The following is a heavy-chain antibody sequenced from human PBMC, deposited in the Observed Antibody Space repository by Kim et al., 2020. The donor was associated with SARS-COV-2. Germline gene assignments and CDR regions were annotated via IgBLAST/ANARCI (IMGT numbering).Heavy chain of an antibody. V-gene: IGHV3-30-3*01. Sequence: GGSLRLSCAASGFTFSSYAMHWVRQAPGKGLEWVAVISYDGSNKYYADSVKGRFTISRDNSKNTLYLQMNSLSAEDTAVYYCARVRGDGFVNYFDYWGQG. J-gene: IGHJ4*02. CDR3: ARVRGDGFVNYFDY. D-gene: IGHD3-16*01. CDR2: ISYDGSNK. CDR1: GFTFSSYA.